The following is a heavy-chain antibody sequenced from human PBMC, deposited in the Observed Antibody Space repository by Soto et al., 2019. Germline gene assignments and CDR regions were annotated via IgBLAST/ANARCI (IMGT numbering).Heavy chain of an antibody. CDR2: IWYDGSNK. V-gene: IGHV3-33*01. CDR3: AVGVDYFDY. D-gene: IGHD3-10*01. J-gene: IGHJ4*02. Sequence: LRLSCAASGFTFSSYGMHWVRQAPGKGLEWVAVIWYDGSNKYYADSVKGRFTISRDNSKNTLYLQMNSLRAEDTAVYYCAVGVDYFDYWGQGTLVTVSS. CDR1: GFTFSSYG.